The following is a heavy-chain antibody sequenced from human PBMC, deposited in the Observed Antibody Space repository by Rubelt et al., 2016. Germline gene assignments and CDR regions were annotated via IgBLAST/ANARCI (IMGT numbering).Heavy chain of an antibody. CDR1: GGSISSISYY. Sequence: QLHLQESGPRLVKPSETLSLTCTVSGGSISSISYYWGWIRQPPGKGLEWLGSFYYSGSTHANPPLKSRVTIYVDSSKNQFSLKLSSVTAADTAVYYCARTVGPVVGDAFDIWGQGTMVTVSS. CDR2: FYYSGST. V-gene: IGHV4-39*01. J-gene: IGHJ3*02. D-gene: IGHD2-15*01. CDR3: ARTVGPVVGDAFDI.